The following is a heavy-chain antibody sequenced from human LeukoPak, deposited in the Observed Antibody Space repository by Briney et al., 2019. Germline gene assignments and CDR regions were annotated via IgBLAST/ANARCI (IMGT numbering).Heavy chain of an antibody. CDR1: GGSFSHFY. V-gene: IGHV4-34*01. D-gene: IGHD3-10*01. CDR2: ITQSGST. Sequence: SETLSLTCAVSGGSFSHFYWTWIRQPPGRGLEWIGEITQSGSTNYNPSLKSRVTISVDTSKNQFSLKLSSVTAADTAVYYCARTRYYYNSRSYGAPYYFDYWGQGTLVTVSS. CDR3: ARTRYYYNSRSYGAPYYFDY. J-gene: IGHJ4*02.